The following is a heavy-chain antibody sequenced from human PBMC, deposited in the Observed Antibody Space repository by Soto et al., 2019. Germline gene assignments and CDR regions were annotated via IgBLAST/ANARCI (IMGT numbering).Heavy chain of an antibody. V-gene: IGHV1-2*02. Sequence: ASVKVSCKASGYTFTGYYMHWVRQAPGQGLEWMGWINPNSGGTNYAQKFQGRVTMTRDTSISTAYMELSRLRSDDTAVYYCARAARVCSGGSCYSDAHYYYGMDVWDQGTTVTVSS. J-gene: IGHJ6*02. CDR2: INPNSGGT. CDR1: GYTFTGYY. D-gene: IGHD2-15*01. CDR3: ARAARVCSGGSCYSDAHYYYGMDV.